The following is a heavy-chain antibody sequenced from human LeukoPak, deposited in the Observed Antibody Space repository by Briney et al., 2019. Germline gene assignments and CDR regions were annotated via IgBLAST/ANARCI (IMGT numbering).Heavy chain of an antibody. Sequence: GASVKVSCKASGYTFTGYYMHWVRQAPGQGLEWMGWINPNSGDTNYAQKFQGRVTMTRDTSISTAYMELSRLRSDDTAVYYCARGATYYYDSSGYWGSWFDPWGQGTLVTVSS. J-gene: IGHJ5*02. CDR2: INPNSGDT. V-gene: IGHV1-2*02. D-gene: IGHD3-22*01. CDR1: GYTFTGYY. CDR3: ARGATYYYDSSGYWGSWFDP.